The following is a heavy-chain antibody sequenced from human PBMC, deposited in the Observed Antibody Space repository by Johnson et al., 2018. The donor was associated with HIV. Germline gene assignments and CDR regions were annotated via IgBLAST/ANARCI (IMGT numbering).Heavy chain of an antibody. CDR3: ANLEDYSGINGFDI. Sequence: QVQLVESGGGVVQPGRSLRVSCAASGFTFSSYAMHWVRQAPGKGLEWVAVIAYDGSNKYYADSVKGRFTISRDNSKNTLYLQINSLRTEDTAVSYCANLEDYSGINGFDIWGQGTLVTVSS. J-gene: IGHJ3*02. CDR1: GFTFSSYA. D-gene: IGHD4-23*01. CDR2: IAYDGSNK. V-gene: IGHV3-30*04.